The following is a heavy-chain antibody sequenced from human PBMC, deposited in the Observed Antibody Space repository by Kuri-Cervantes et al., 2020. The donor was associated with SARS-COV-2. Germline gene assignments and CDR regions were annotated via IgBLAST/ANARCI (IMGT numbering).Heavy chain of an antibody. D-gene: IGHD2-2*01. J-gene: IGHJ4*02. Sequence: SLKISCAASGFTFDDYAMHWVRQAPGKGLEWVSSINWNSGSKGYADSVKGRFTISRDNAKNSLYLQMNSLRAEDTALYYCIVVVPAAFDYWGQGTLVTSPQ. CDR2: INWNSGSK. V-gene: IGHV3-9*01. CDR3: IVVVPAAFDY. CDR1: GFTFDDYA.